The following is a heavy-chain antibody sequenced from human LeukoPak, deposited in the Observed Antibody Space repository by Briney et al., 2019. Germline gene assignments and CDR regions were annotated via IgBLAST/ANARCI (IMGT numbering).Heavy chain of an antibody. V-gene: IGHV4-4*02. CDR1: GGSISDTNY. J-gene: IGHJ4*02. CDR2: IFHTGRT. Sequence: SGTLSLTCVVSGGSISDTNYWSWVRQSPGKGLEWIGEIFHTGRTNSNPSLKSRATLSVDKSKNQFSLKMNSVTAADTAMYYCARVEPRDTFDYDTSGYRFFSYWGQGSLVTVSS. D-gene: IGHD3-22*01. CDR3: ARVEPRDTFDYDTSGYRFFSY.